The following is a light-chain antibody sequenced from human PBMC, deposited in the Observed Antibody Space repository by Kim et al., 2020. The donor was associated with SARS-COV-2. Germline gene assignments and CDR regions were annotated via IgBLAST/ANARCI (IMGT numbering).Light chain of an antibody. CDR2: EDN. CDR3: QSYDSSNPVV. J-gene: IGLJ2*01. CDR1: SGSIARNY. Sequence: FMLTQPHSVSESPGKTVTISCTRSSGSIARNYVQWYQQRPGSAPTTVIYEDNQRPSGVPDRFSGSIDSSSNSASLTISGLKTEDEADYYCQSYDSSNPVVFGGGTQLTVL. V-gene: IGLV6-57*04.